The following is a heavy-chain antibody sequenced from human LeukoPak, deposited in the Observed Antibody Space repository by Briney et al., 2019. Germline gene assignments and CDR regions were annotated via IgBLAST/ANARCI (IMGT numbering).Heavy chain of an antibody. CDR2: IYYSGST. CDR3: ARQYDFWSGVGSYFDY. Sequence: KPSQTLSLTCTVSGGSISSGDYYWSWLRQPPGKGLEWIGYIYYSGSTYYNPSLKSRVTISVDTSKNQFSLKLSSVTAADTAVYYCARQYDFWSGVGSYFDYWGQGTLVTVSS. V-gene: IGHV4-30-4*08. CDR1: GGSISSGDYY. J-gene: IGHJ4*02. D-gene: IGHD3-3*01.